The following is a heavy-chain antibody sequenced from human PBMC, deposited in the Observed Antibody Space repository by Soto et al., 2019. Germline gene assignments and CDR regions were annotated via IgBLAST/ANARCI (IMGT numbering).Heavy chain of an antibody. Sequence: EVQLLESGGGLIQPGGSLRLSCAASGFTFSSYVMNWVRQAPGKGLQWVSAIRGSGTNLLYADSVKGRFTLSSDNSRNTVYLQMDSLRAEDTGVYYCTKDRAPEGSGPYYCVYCRLGTLVTVS. CDR3: TKDRAPEGSGPYYCVY. D-gene: IGHD6-19*01. CDR1: GFTFSSYV. J-gene: IGHJ4*02. V-gene: IGHV3-23*01. CDR2: IRGSGTNL.